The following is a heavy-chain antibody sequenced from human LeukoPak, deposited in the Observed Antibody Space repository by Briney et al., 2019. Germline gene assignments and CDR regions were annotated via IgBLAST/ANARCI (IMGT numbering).Heavy chain of an antibody. D-gene: IGHD3-3*02. CDR2: ISGRGDIA. V-gene: IGHV3-23*01. CDR1: GFTFGSYA. J-gene: IGHJ4*02. CDR3: AKDLSNTWSFDY. Sequence: GGSLRLSCTASGFTFGSYAMSWVRQAPGKGLEWVSVISGRGDIAYYADSVKGRFTISRDNSKNTLYLQMNSLRAEDTAVYYCAKDLSNTWSFDYWGQGTLVTVSS.